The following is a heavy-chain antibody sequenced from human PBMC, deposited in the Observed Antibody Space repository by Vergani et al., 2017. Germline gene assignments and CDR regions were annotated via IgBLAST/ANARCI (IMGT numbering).Heavy chain of an antibody. V-gene: IGHV4-34*01. J-gene: IGHJ4*02. CDR3: ARYIRDGYNWVFDY. CDR1: GGSFSGYY. CDR2: INHSGST. D-gene: IGHD5-24*01. Sequence: QVQLQQWGAGLLKPSETLSLTCAVYGGSFSGYYWSWIRQPPGKGLEWIGEINHSGSTNYNPSLKSRVTISVDTSKNPFSLKLSSVTAADTAVYYCARYIRDGYNWVFDYWGQGTLVTVSS.